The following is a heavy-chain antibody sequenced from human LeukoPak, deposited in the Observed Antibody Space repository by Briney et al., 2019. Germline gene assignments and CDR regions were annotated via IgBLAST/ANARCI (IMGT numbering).Heavy chain of an antibody. Sequence: SQTLSLTCAISGDSVSSNSAAWNWIRQSPSRGLERLGRTYYRSKWYNDYAVSVKSRITINPDTSKNQFSLQLNSVTPEDTAVYYCARGPYSSGWPDFQHWGQGTLVTVSS. CDR3: ARGPYSSGWPDFQH. V-gene: IGHV6-1*01. D-gene: IGHD6-19*01. CDR2: TYYRSKWYN. CDR1: GDSVSSNSAA. J-gene: IGHJ1*01.